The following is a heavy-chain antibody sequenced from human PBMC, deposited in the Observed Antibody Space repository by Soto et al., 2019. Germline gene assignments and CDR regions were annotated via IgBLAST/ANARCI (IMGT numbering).Heavy chain of an antibody. V-gene: IGHV4-34*01. D-gene: IGHD1-1*01. J-gene: IGHJ5*02. CDR1: GGSFSGYY. CDR2: INHSGST. CDR3: AIGNPDWFDP. Sequence: SETLSLTCAVYGGSFSGYYWSWIRQPPGKGLERIGEINHSGSTNYNPSLKSRVTISIDTSKNHFSLRLSSVTATDTAVYFCAIGNPDWFDPWGQGTLVTVSS.